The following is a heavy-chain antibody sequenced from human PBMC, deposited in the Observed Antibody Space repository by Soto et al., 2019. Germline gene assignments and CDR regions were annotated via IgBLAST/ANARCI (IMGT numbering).Heavy chain of an antibody. CDR3: ARVNSRSGTEYFDY. V-gene: IGHV4-31*03. J-gene: IGHJ4*02. CDR2: IYHSGST. CDR1: GGSITSGGIY. D-gene: IGHD6-19*01. Sequence: QVKLQESGPGLVQPAQTLSLSCTVSGGSITSGGIYWSWLRQHPRQGLEWIGYIYHSGSTTYNPSLTSRVTISVDTSKNQFSLTVTSLTVADTAVYYCARVNSRSGTEYFDYWGQGTLVTGSS.